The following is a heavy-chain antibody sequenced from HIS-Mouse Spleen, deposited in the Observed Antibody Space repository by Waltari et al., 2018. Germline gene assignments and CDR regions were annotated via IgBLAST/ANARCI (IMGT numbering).Heavy chain of an antibody. Sequence: QVQLVQSGAEVKKPGASVKVSCKASGYTLTGYYIPWVGQAPGQGLEWMGWINPNSGGTNYAQKFQGRVTMTRDTSISTAYMELSRLRSDDTAVYYCARDHSSSWYAFDIWGQGTMVTVSS. CDR3: ARDHSSSWYAFDI. J-gene: IGHJ3*02. CDR2: INPNSGGT. CDR1: GYTLTGYY. V-gene: IGHV1-2*02. D-gene: IGHD6-13*01.